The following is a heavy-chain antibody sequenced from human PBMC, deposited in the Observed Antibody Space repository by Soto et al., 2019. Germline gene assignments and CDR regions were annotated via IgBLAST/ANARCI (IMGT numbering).Heavy chain of an antibody. CDR3: VRAAGYSGYDYVYYYGMDV. V-gene: IGHV3-33*01. Sequence: QVQLVESGGGVVQPGRSLRLSCAASGFTFSSYGMHWVRQAPGKGLEWVALVWYDGGNKYYVDSVKGRFTISRDNSKNTVYLEMNSLRDEDTAVYYCVRAAGYSGYDYVYYYGMDVWGQGTTVTVSS. D-gene: IGHD5-12*01. CDR1: GFTFSSYG. CDR2: VWYDGGNK. J-gene: IGHJ6*02.